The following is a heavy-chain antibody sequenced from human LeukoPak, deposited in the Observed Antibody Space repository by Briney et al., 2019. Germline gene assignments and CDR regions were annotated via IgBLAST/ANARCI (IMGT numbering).Heavy chain of an antibody. CDR3: ARETWDPRIYYYYGMDV. CDR1: GGSISFYL. CDR2: IYTSGSA. D-gene: IGHD1-26*01. V-gene: IGHV4-4*07. Sequence: SETLSLTCTVSGGSISFYLWSWIRQPAGKGLEWIGRIYTSGSADYNPSLKSRVTMSVDASKNQFSLKLSSVTAADTAMYYCARETWDPRIYYYYGMDVWGQGTTVTVSS. J-gene: IGHJ6*02.